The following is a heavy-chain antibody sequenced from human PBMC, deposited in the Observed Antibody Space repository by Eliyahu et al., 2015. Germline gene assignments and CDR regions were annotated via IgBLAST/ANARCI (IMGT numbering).Heavy chain of an antibody. V-gene: IGHV3-33*01. CDR3: ARGIGESKYFDSRGYTYLDY. Sequence: QVQLVESGGAVVQPGRSLRLSCAPXGFTFNNFPXPWVRQAPGKGLEWVALMWADGSDEFYADSVRGRFSISRDNSRGVLYLQMDSLRVDDTARYFCARGIGESKYFDSRGYTYLDYWGQGTLVTVSS. J-gene: IGHJ4*02. D-gene: IGHD3-10*01. CDR1: GFTFNNFP. CDR2: MWADGSDE.